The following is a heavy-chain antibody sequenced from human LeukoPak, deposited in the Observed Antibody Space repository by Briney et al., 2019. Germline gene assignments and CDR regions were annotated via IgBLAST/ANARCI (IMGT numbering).Heavy chain of an antibody. CDR1: GYNFTSYW. V-gene: IGHV5-51*01. D-gene: IGHD2-21*02. J-gene: IGHJ3*01. Sequence: GESLKISCKGSGYNFTSYWVDWVRQMPGKGLEWMGIIYPGDSDSRQGPSLRGQVTISADKSINTAYLQWNSLKASDTAMYYCARGHHVVVATATWASDAFDLWGQGTMVTVSS. CDR2: IYPGDSDS. CDR3: ARGHHVVVATATWASDAFDL.